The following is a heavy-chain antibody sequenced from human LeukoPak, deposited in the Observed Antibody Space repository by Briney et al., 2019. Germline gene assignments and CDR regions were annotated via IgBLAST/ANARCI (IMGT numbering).Heavy chain of an antibody. Sequence: GGSLRLSCAASGFTFSNHAMSGVRQTPGKGLQWVSVISGSGRTTEYADSVKGRFTISRDNSKNTLSLQMNSLRVEDTAIYYCAKNVVVKRYIDYWGQGTLVTVSS. CDR1: GFTFSNHA. CDR2: ISGSGRTT. J-gene: IGHJ4*02. CDR3: AKNVVVKRYIDY. D-gene: IGHD3-22*01. V-gene: IGHV3-23*01.